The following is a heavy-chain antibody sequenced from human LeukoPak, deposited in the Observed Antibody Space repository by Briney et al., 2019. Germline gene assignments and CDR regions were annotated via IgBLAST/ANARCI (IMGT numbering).Heavy chain of an antibody. J-gene: IGHJ4*02. CDR2: IIPIFGTA. Sequence: GASVKVSCKASGYTFTSYGISWVRQAPGQGLEWMGGIIPIFGTANYAQKFQGRVTITADESTSTAYMELSSLRSEDTAVYYCARPIYSGYEPPPLFDWWGQGTLVTVSS. D-gene: IGHD5-12*01. CDR3: ARPIYSGYEPPPLFDW. V-gene: IGHV1-69*13. CDR1: GYTFTSYG.